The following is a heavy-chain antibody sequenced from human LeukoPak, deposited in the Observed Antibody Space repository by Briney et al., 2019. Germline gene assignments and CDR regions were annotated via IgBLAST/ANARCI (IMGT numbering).Heavy chain of an antibody. J-gene: IGHJ4*02. Sequence: GGSLRLSCAASGFTFSAYGMHWVRQAPGKGLEWVAFIRYDGSNKYYADSVKGRFTISRDNSKNTLYLQMNSLRAEDTAVYYCAKDGCSSTSCYNFDYWGQGTLVTVSS. CDR2: IRYDGSNK. D-gene: IGHD2-2*01. CDR3: AKDGCSSTSCYNFDY. CDR1: GFTFSAYG. V-gene: IGHV3-30*02.